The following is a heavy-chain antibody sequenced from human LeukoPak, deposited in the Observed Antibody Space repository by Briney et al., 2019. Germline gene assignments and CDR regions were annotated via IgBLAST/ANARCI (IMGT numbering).Heavy chain of an antibody. V-gene: IGHV4-34*01. CDR1: GGSFSGYY. D-gene: IGHD1-26*01. CDR3: ARGYSGSLFDY. J-gene: IGHJ4*02. Sequence: SETLSLTCAVYGGSFSGYYWTWIRQTPGKGLEWIGEINHRGSTNYNPSLESRVTISVDTSKNHFSLDLTSVTAADTAVYYCARGYSGSLFDYWGQGTLVTVSS. CDR2: INHRGST.